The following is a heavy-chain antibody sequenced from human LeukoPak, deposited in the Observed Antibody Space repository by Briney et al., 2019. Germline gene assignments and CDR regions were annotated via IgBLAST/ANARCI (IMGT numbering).Heavy chain of an antibody. Sequence: GASVKVSCKASGYTFTIYGISWVRLAPGQGLEWMGWISAYNGNTNYAQKLQGRVTMTTDTSTSTAYMELRSLRSDDTAVYYCARDGGAYCGGDCYPLDYWGQGTLVTVSS. V-gene: IGHV1-18*01. D-gene: IGHD2-21*02. CDR3: ARDGGAYCGGDCYPLDY. CDR1: GYTFTIYG. J-gene: IGHJ4*02. CDR2: ISAYNGNT.